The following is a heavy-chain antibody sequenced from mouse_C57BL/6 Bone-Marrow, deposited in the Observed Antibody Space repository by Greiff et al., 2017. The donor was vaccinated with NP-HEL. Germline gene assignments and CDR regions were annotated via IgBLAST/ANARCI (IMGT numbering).Heavy chain of an antibody. Sequence: QVQLQQSGAELVKPGASVKISCKASGYAFSSYWMNWVKQRPGKGLEWIGQIYPVDGDTNYNGKFKGKATLTADKSSSTAYMQLSSLTSEDSAVYFCARLDYGSSYEGYWGQGTTLTVSS. CDR3: ARLDYGSSYEGY. CDR1: GYAFSSYW. D-gene: IGHD1-1*01. J-gene: IGHJ2*01. CDR2: IYPVDGDT. V-gene: IGHV1-80*01.